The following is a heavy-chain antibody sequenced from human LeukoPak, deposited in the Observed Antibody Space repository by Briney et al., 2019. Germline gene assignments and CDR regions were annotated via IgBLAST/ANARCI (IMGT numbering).Heavy chain of an antibody. V-gene: IGHV3-23*01. CDR1: GFTFSSYG. D-gene: IGHD1-1*01. CDR2: ISGSGGGT. Sequence: GSLRLSCAASGFTFSSYGMHWVRQAPGRGLEWVSVISGSGGGTYYADSVKGRFTISRDSSKSTLYLHMNNLRAEDTAIYYCAKVYINFFDYWGQGTLVTVSS. J-gene: IGHJ4*02. CDR3: AKVYINFFDY.